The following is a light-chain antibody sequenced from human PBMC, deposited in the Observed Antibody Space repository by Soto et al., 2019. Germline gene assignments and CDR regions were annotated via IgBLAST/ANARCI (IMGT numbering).Light chain of an antibody. CDR1: SSDVGGYNY. J-gene: IGLJ2*01. CDR3: SSYTSSSSVV. CDR2: DVS. Sequence: QSALTQPASVSGSPGQSFTISCTGTSSDVGGYNYVSWYQQHQGKAPKLMIYDVSNRPSGVSNRFSGSKSGNTASLTISGLQAEDEADYYCSSYTSSSSVVFGGGTKLTVL. V-gene: IGLV2-14*01.